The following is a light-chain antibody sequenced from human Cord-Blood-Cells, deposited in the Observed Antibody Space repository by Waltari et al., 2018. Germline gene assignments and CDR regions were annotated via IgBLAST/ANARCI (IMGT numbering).Light chain of an antibody. CDR3: CSYAGSSTLV. V-gene: IGLV2-23*01. CDR1: SSDVGSYNL. CDR2: EGS. Sequence: QSALTQPASVSGSPGQSITISCTGTSSDVGSYNLVSWYQQHPGKAPKLMIYEGSKWPSGVSNRFSGSKSGNTASLTSSGLQAEDEADYYCCSYAGSSTLVFGGGTKLTVL. J-gene: IGLJ3*02.